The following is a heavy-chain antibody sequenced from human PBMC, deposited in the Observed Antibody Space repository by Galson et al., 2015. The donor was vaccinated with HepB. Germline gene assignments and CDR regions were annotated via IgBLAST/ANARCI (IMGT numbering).Heavy chain of an antibody. CDR3: ARVSDARAFDI. Sequence: SVKVSCKASGYTFTSYGISWVRQAPGQGLEWMGWINTNTGNPTYAQGFTGRFVFSLDTSVSTAYLQISSLKAEDTAVYYCARVSDARAFDIWGQGTMVTVSS. J-gene: IGHJ3*02. CDR2: INTNTGNP. CDR1: GYTFTSYG. V-gene: IGHV7-4-1*02.